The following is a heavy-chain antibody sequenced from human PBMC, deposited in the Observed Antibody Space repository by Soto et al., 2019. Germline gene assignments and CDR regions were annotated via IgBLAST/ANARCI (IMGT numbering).Heavy chain of an antibody. D-gene: IGHD1-26*01. J-gene: IGHJ3*02. CDR3: AKASSRIDAFDI. Sequence: GESLKISCAASGFTFSSYAMSWVRQAPGKGLEWVSAISGSGGRTYYADSVKGRFTISRDNSKNTLYLQMNSLRAEDTAVYYCAKASSRIDAFDIWGQGTMVTVSS. CDR1: GFTFSSYA. V-gene: IGHV3-23*01. CDR2: ISGSGGRT.